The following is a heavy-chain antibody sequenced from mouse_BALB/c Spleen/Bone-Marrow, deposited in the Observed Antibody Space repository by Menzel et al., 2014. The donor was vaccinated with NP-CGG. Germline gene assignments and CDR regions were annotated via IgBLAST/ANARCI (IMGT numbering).Heavy chain of an antibody. D-gene: IGHD2-12*01. CDR3: TRSRRAMDY. CDR1: GYTFTSYY. V-gene: IGHV1S81*02. CDR2: INPSNGGT. Sequence: QVQLQQSGAELVKPGASVKLSCKASGYTFTSYYIYWVKQRPGQGLEWIGEINPSNGGTNFNEKFKGKATLTVDKSSGTAYMQLSSLTSEDSAVYYCTRSRRAMDYWGQGTSVTVSS. J-gene: IGHJ4*01.